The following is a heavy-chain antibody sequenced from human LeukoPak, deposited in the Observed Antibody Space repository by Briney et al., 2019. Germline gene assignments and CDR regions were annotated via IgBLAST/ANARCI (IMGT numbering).Heavy chain of an antibody. V-gene: IGHV3-43*02. D-gene: IGHD1-26*01. J-gene: IGHJ6*02. CDR1: GFAFHAFD. CDR2: INSDGGKT. CDR3: ATWAFYHGLDV. Sequence: GGSLRLSCAASGFAFHAFDMYWVRQAPGKGLEWVSRINSDGGKTYYADSVRGRFAISRDNSKNSLYLQMNSLRTDDAALYYCATWAFYHGLDVWGQGTTVTVSS.